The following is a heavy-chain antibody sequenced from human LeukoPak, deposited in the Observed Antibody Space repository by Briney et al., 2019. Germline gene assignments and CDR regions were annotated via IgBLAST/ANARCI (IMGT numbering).Heavy chain of an antibody. J-gene: IGHJ6*03. CDR2: IIPILGIA. CDR3: ARDYYMDV. CDR1: GGTLSRYT. Sequence: ASVKVSCKASGGTLSRYTISWVRQAPGQGLEWMGRIIPILGIANYAQKFQSIVTITADKSTSTAYIKLSSLRFEDTAVYYCARDYYMDVWGKGTTVTVSS. V-gene: IGHV1-69*04.